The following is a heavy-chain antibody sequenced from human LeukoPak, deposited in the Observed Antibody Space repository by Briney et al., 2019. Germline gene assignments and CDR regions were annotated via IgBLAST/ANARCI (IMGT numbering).Heavy chain of an antibody. V-gene: IGHV4-59*01. CDR2: IYNSGIT. CDR1: GGSISNYY. Sequence: PSETLSLTCTVSGGSISNYYWSWIRQPPGKRLEWIGYIYNSGITNYTPSLRSRVTISVDTSKNQFSLKLTSVTAADTAMYYCARVLTTGWAGFDYWGQGALVTVSS. D-gene: IGHD6-19*01. J-gene: IGHJ4*02. CDR3: ARVLTTGWAGFDY.